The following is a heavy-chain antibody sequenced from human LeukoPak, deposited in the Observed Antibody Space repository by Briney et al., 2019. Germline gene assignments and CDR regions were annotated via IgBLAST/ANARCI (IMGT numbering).Heavy chain of an antibody. CDR1: GFTFSSYE. Sequence: PGGSLRLSCAASGFTFSSYEMNWVRQAPGKGLEWVSYISSSGSTIYYADSVKGRSTISRDNAKNSLYLQMNSLRAEDTAVYYCARESYYSGYSGLDYWGQGTLVTVSS. D-gene: IGHD3-22*01. V-gene: IGHV3-48*03. J-gene: IGHJ4*02. CDR2: ISSSGSTI. CDR3: ARESYYSGYSGLDY.